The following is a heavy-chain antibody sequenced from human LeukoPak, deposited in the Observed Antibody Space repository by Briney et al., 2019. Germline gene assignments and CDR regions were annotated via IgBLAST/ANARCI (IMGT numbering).Heavy chain of an antibody. D-gene: IGHD2-21*01. CDR3: ARHRFASPLDS. CDR2: IFYTGDS. V-gene: IGHV4-59*08. CDR1: GVSSSSSY. J-gene: IGHJ4*02. Sequence: PETLSLTCTVSGVSSSSSYWSWIRQPPGKGLEWIGYIFYTGDSNHNPSFKSRVSISLDTSKDQISLKLSSVTAADTAVYYCARHRFASPLDSWGQGTLVTVSS.